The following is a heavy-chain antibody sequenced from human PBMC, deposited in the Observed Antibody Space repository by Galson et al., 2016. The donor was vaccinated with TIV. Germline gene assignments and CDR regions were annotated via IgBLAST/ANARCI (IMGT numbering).Heavy chain of an antibody. Sequence: QSGAEVKKPGESLRISCKGSGYSFTRYWINWVRQMPGKGLEWIGRIDPSDSYTNYSPSFQGHVTISVDKSVDTAYLQWSSLKASDTAIYYCARGVSSGSAWLDPWGQGILVTVSS. CDR3: ARGVSSGSAWLDP. CDR2: IDPSDSYT. V-gene: IGHV5-10-1*01. D-gene: IGHD3-10*01. J-gene: IGHJ5*02. CDR1: GYSFTRYW.